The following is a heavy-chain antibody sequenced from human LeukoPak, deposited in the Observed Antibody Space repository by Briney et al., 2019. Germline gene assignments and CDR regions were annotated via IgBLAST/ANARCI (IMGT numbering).Heavy chain of an antibody. V-gene: IGHV3-33*01. J-gene: IGHJ4*02. CDR3: ARDDSRGSFDY. D-gene: IGHD2-21*01. Sequence: GGSLRLSCAASGFTFSSYGMHWVRQAPGKGLEWAAVIWYDGSNKYYADSVKGRFTISRDNSKNTLYLQMNSLRAEDTAVYYCARDDSRGSFDYWGQGTLVTVSS. CDR2: IWYDGSNK. CDR1: GFTFSSYG.